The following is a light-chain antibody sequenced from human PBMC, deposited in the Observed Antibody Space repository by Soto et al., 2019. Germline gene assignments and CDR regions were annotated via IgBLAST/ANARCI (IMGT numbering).Light chain of an antibody. J-gene: IGLJ1*01. CDR1: SSDVGSYNL. Sequence: QSVLTQPASVSGSPGQSITISCTGTSSDVGSYNLVSWYQQHPGKAPKLMIYEVSKRPSGVSNRFSGSKSGNTAPLTISGLQAEDEADYYCSSYAGSSTSPYVFGTGTKVTVL. CDR2: EVS. V-gene: IGLV2-23*02. CDR3: SSYAGSSTSPYV.